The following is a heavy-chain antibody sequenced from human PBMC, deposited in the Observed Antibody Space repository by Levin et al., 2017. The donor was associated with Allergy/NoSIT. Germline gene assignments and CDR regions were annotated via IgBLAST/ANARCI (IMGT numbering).Heavy chain of an antibody. V-gene: IGHV4-34*01. CDR2: INHSGST. CDR3: ARDSPTSTNGVCPIFDY. D-gene: IGHD2-8*01. CDR1: GGSFSGYY. Sequence: SETLSLTCAVYGGSFSGYYWSWIRQPPGKGLEWIGEINHSGSTNYNPSLKSRVTISVDTSKNQFSLKLSSVTAADTAVYYCARDSPTSTNGVCPIFDYWGQGTLVTVSS. J-gene: IGHJ4*02.